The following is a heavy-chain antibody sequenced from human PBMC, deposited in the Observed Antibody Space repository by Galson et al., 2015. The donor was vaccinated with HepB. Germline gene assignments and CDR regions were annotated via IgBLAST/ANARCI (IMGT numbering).Heavy chain of an antibody. V-gene: IGHV3-21*01. CDR1: GFTFSHYS. CDR3: AKDEGGDVGYFDY. D-gene: IGHD1-26*01. CDR2: ISPTSRYI. J-gene: IGHJ4*02. Sequence: SLRLSCAASGFTFSHYSMNWVRQAPGKGLEWVASISPTSRYIYFADSLKGRFTISRDNAKNSLYLQLNSLRAKDTAVYYCAKDEGGDVGYFDYWGQGTLVTVSS.